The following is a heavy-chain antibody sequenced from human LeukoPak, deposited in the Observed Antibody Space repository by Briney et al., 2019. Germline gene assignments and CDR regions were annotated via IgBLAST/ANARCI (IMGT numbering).Heavy chain of an antibody. CDR3: ARVSMRYYYFYMDV. CDR2: IYYSGST. J-gene: IGHJ6*03. CDR1: GGSISSHY. Sequence: SETLSLTCTVSGGSISSHYWSWIRQPPGKGLEWIGYIYYSGSTNYNPSLKSRVTISVDTSKNQFSLKLSSVPAADTAVYYCARVSMRYYYFYMDVWGQVTTVTVSS. V-gene: IGHV4-59*11.